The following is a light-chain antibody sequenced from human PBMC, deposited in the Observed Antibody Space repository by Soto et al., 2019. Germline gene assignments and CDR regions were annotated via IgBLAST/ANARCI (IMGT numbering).Light chain of an antibody. CDR2: GNS. J-gene: IGLJ7*01. V-gene: IGLV1-40*01. Sequence: QSVLTQLPSVSGAPGQRVTISCTGSSSNIGAGYDVHWYQQLPGTAPKLLIYGNSNRPSGVPDRFSGSKSGTSASLAITGLQAEDEADYYCQSYYSSLSGAVFGGGTQLTVL. CDR3: QSYYSSLSGAV. CDR1: SSNIGAGYD.